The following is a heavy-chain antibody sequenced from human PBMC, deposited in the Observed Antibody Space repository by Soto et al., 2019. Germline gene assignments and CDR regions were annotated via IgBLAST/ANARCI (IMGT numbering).Heavy chain of an antibody. D-gene: IGHD3-3*01. CDR2: IYYSGST. CDR3: ARARYDFWSGYAKPIYNWFDP. V-gene: IGHV4-31*03. J-gene: IGHJ5*02. Sequence: PSETLSLTCTVSGGSISSGGYYWSWIRQHPGKGLEWIGYIYYSGSTYYNPSLKSRVTISVDTSKNQFSLKLSSVTAADTAVYYCARARYDFWSGYAKPIYNWFDPWGQGTLVTVSS. CDR1: GGSISSGGYY.